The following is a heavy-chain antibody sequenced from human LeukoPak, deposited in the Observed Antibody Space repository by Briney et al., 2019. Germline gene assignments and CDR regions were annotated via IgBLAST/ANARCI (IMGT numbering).Heavy chain of an antibody. CDR2: IYTTGDT. CDR1: GGSIRSGSYY. CDR3: ARGPGLAMRKFDP. J-gene: IGHJ5*02. V-gene: IGHV4-61*02. Sequence: SETLSLTCSVSGGSIRSGSYYWSWIRQPAGKGLEWIGRIYTTGDTEYNSSLKGRVTISVDTSKNRFSLNLTSVTAADTAVYYCARGPGLAMRKFDPWGQGTLVTVSS. D-gene: IGHD2-2*01.